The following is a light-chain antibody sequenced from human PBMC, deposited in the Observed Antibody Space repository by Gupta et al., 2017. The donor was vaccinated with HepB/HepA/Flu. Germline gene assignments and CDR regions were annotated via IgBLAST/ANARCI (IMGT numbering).Light chain of an antibody. Sequence: DIQLTQSPSLLSAAVGDRVTISCRASQDISRNLAWYQQIPGKAPKLLIYVASTLQRGVPSRFSGSGYGTEFALTSTSRQPEDFAIYYWQHLNSYHTFGGGTKVE. V-gene: IGKV1-9*01. CDR1: QDISRN. CDR3: QHLNSYHT. J-gene: IGKJ4*01. CDR2: VAS.